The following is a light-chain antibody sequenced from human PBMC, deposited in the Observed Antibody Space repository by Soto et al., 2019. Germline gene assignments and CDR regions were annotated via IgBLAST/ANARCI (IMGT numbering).Light chain of an antibody. CDR3: QQYYHWLT. Sequence: ETFMTQPPTTLCLSLVERAILSCRASQSVGRNLVWYQHKPGQAPRLLIYGASTSATGIAARFSGSGSGTEFTLTISSLQSEDFAVYYCQQYYHWLTFGQGTKVDIK. CDR1: QSVGRN. J-gene: IGKJ1*01. CDR2: GAS. V-gene: IGKV3-15*01.